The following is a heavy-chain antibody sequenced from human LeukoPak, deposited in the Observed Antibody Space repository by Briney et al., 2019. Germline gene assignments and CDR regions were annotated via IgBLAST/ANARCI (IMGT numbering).Heavy chain of an antibody. CDR2: IIPILGIA. V-gene: IGHV1-69*04. D-gene: IGHD4-23*01. J-gene: IGHJ4*02. Sequence: ASVKVSCKASGGTVSSYAISWVRQAPGQGLEWMGRIIPILGIANYAQKFQGRVTITADKSTSTAYMELSSLRSEDTAVYYCARGTDGGNSVDYWGQGTLVTVSS. CDR3: ARGTDGGNSVDY. CDR1: GGTVSSYA.